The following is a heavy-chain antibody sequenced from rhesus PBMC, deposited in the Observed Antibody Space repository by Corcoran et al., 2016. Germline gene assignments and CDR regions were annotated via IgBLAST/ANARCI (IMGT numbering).Heavy chain of an antibody. D-gene: IGHD3-9*01. CDR3: ARGEDDYGYDGLDS. Sequence: QVQLQESGPGLVKPSETLSLTCAVSGGSFSSYWWSCIRRPPGTGLEGSGEIKGNSGTTNYKTSLKSRVTISTDAYKSQCALKLRSVTAADTAVYYWARGEDDYGYDGLDSWGQGVVVTVSS. J-gene: IGHJ6*01. CDR2: IKGNSGTT. V-gene: IGHV4-80*01. CDR1: GGSFSSYW.